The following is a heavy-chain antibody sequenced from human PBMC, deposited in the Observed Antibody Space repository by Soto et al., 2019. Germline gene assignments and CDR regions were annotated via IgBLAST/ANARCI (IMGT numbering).Heavy chain of an antibody. CDR2: INHSGST. D-gene: IGHD3-3*01. CDR1: GGSFSGYY. J-gene: IGHJ6*04. Sequence: PSETLSLTCAVYGGSFSGYYWSWIRQPPGKGLEWIGEINHSGSTNYNPSLKSRVTISVDTSKNQFSLKLSSVTAADTAVYYCARADFWSGRPLALGVWGKGTTVTVSS. CDR3: ARADFWSGRPLALGV. V-gene: IGHV4-34*01.